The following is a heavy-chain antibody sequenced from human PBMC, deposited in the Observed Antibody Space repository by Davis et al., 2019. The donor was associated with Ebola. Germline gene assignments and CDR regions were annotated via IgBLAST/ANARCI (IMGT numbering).Heavy chain of an antibody. V-gene: IGHV1-18*01. D-gene: IGHD1-1*01. J-gene: IGHJ4*02. CDR3: ARAQFPTTSDH. CDR1: GYTFTSYD. CDR2: INPHNGNT. Sequence: AASVKVSCKASGYTFTSYDINWVRQAPGQGLEWMGWINPHNGNTNYAQNVQGRVTMTTYTSTSTAYMEVGSLRSDDTAVYYCARAQFPTTSDHWGQGTLVTVSS.